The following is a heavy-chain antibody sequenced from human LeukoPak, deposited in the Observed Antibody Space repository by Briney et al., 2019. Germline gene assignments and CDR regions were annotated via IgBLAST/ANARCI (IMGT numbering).Heavy chain of an antibody. Sequence: SETLSLTCTVSGGSISSYYWSWIRQPPGKGLEWLGYIYYSGSTNYNPSLKSRVTISVDTSKNQFSLKLSSVTAADTAVYYCARLQWRFDPWGQGTLVTVSS. CDR3: ARLQWRFDP. J-gene: IGHJ5*02. D-gene: IGHD6-19*01. CDR2: IYYSGST. V-gene: IGHV4-59*08. CDR1: GGSISSYY.